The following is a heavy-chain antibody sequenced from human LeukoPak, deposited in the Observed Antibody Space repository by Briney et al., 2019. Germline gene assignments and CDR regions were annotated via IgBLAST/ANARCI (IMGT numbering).Heavy chain of an antibody. V-gene: IGHV1-2*02. CDR2: INPNSGGT. Sequence: GASVKVSCKASGYTFTGYYMHWVRQAPGQGLEWMGWINPNSGGTNYAQKFQGRVTMTRDTSISTAYMELSRLRSDDTAVYYCARDGLERRSFYYYGMDVLGQGTTVTVSS. CDR3: ARDGLERRSFYYYGMDV. CDR1: GYTFTGYY. D-gene: IGHD1-1*01. J-gene: IGHJ6*02.